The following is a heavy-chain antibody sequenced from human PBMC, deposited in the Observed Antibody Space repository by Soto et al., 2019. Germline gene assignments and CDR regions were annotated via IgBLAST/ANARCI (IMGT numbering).Heavy chain of an antibody. V-gene: IGHV3-11*01. CDR1: RFTFSDYY. Sequence: GGSLRLSCAASRFTFSDYYMSWIRQAPGKGLEWVSYISSSGSDINYADSVKGRFTISRDNAKNSLYLQMNSLGAEDTAMYYCASTEYQRLGTDYWGQGTLVTVSS. CDR3: ASTEYQRLGTDY. CDR2: ISSSGSDI. J-gene: IGHJ4*02. D-gene: IGHD2-2*01.